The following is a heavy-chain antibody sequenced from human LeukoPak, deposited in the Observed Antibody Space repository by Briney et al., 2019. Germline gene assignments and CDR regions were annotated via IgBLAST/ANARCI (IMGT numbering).Heavy chain of an antibody. CDR3: AKDRRSSTFFGEYYFDY. J-gene: IGHJ4*02. D-gene: IGHD2-2*01. CDR2: ISGSGGST. CDR1: GFTFSSYA. Sequence: GGSLRLSCAASGFTFSSYAMSWVRQAPGKGLEWVSAISGSGGSTYYADSVKGRFTISRDNSKNTLYLQMNSLRAEDTAVYYCAKDRRSSTFFGEYYFDYWGQGTLVTVSS. V-gene: IGHV3-23*01.